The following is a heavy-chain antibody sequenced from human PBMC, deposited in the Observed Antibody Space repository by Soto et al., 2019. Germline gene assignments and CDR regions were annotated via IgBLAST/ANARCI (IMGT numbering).Heavy chain of an antibody. D-gene: IGHD4-4*01. J-gene: IGHJ5*02. CDR1: GYIXSSYT. CDR3: ASAPGYSSNHFWFDP. V-gene: IGHV1-3*01. Sequence: GASVKVSCKASGYIXSSYTIYWVRQAPGQSLEWMGWINAVNGNTKYSQKFQGRVTITRDTSASTAYMELSSLTFEDTAIYYCASAPGYSSNHFWFDPWGQGTLVTVSS. CDR2: INAVNGNT.